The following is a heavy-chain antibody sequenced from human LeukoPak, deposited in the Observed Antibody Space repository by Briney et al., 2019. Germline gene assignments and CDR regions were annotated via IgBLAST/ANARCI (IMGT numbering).Heavy chain of an antibody. CDR1: GGSISSYY. CDR3: ARGGYSGSYLDYYYYYGMDV. V-gene: IGHV4-59*01. CDR2: IYYSGST. D-gene: IGHD1-26*01. J-gene: IGHJ6*02. Sequence: KASETLSLTCTVSGGSISSYYWSWIRQPPGKGLEWIGYIYYSGSTNYNPSLKSRVTISVDTSKNQFSLKLSSVTAADTAVYYCARGGYSGSYLDYYYYYGMDVWGQGTTVTVSS.